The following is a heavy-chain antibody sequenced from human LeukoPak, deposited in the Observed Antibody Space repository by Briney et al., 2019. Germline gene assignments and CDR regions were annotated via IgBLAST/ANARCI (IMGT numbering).Heavy chain of an antibody. CDR3: ARSLRTYDFWRADPDAFDI. Sequence: PSETLSLTCTVSGGSISSYYWSWIRQPPGKGLEWIGYIYNSGSTNYNPSLKSRVTISVDTSKNQFSLKLSSVTAADTAVYYCARSLRTYDFWRADPDAFDIWGQGTMVTVSS. J-gene: IGHJ3*02. CDR1: GGSISSYY. V-gene: IGHV4-59*01. D-gene: IGHD3-3*01. CDR2: IYNSGST.